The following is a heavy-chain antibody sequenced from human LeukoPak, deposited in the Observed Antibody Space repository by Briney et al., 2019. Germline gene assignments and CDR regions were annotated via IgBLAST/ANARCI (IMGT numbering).Heavy chain of an antibody. V-gene: IGHV1-24*01. D-gene: IGHD6-13*01. Sequence: ASVKVSCKVSGYTLTELSMHWVRQAPGKGLEWMGGFDPEGGETIYAQKFQGRVTMTEDTSTDTAYMELSSLRSEDTAVYYCATDLVGQSWYYFDYWGQGTLVTVSS. CDR1: GYTLTELS. CDR2: FDPEGGET. J-gene: IGHJ4*02. CDR3: ATDLVGQSWYYFDY.